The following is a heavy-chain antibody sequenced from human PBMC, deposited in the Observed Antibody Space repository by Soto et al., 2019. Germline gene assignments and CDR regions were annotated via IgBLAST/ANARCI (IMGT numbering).Heavy chain of an antibody. D-gene: IGHD1-20*01. CDR2: IYYSGST. CDR1: GGSISSGGYY. Sequence: QVQLQESGPGLVKPSQTLSLTCTVSGGSISSGGYYWSWIRQHPGKGLEWIGYIYYSGSTYYNPSLKTRXTXSXXTSKNQFSLKLSSVTAADTAVYYCARVGGINWFDPWGQGTLVTVSS. J-gene: IGHJ5*02. V-gene: IGHV4-31*03. CDR3: ARVGGINWFDP.